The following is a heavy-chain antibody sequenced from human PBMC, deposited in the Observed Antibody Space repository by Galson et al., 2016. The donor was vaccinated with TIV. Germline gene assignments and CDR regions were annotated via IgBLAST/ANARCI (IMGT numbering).Heavy chain of an antibody. J-gene: IGHJ6*02. CDR2: ISAYNGNT. CDR1: GYSFGSYG. Sequence: SCKASGYSFGSYGISWVRQAPGQGLGWMGWISAYNGNTDYAHKLQGRVTMTTDTSTSTAYMELRSLRSDDTAVYYCARDYPYNPIFGEGGHYYGLDVWGPGTTVTVSS. D-gene: IGHD3-3*01. CDR3: ARDYPYNPIFGEGGHYYGLDV. V-gene: IGHV1-18*01.